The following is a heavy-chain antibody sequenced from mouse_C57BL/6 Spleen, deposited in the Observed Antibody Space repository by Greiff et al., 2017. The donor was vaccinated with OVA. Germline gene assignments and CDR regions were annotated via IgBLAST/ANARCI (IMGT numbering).Heavy chain of an antibody. CDR3: ARGAQATSRYFDY. J-gene: IGHJ2*01. Sequence: EVQGVESGGGLVKPGGSLKLSCAASGFTFSSYAMSWVRQTPEKRLEWVATISDGGSYTYYPDNVKGRFTISRDNAKNNLYLQMSHLKSEDTAMYYCARGAQATSRYFDYWGQGTTLTVSS. D-gene: IGHD3-2*02. CDR2: ISDGGSYT. V-gene: IGHV5-4*01. CDR1: GFTFSSYA.